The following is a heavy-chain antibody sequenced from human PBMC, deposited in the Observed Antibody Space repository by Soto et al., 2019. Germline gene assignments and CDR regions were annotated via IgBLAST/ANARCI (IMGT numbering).Heavy chain of an antibody. V-gene: IGHV4-31*03. CDR1: GGSISSGGNY. D-gene: IGHD3-10*01. CDR2: IYHSGST. J-gene: IGHJ6*02. CDR3: ARARMVRGVIYYYGMAV. Sequence: QVQLQESGPGLVKSSQTLSLTCTVSGGSISSGGNYWSWIRQHPGKGLEWIGYIYHSGSTYYNPAPKSRVTISVDTSKNQFSLKLNSVTAADTAVYYCARARMVRGVIYYYGMAVWGQGTTVTVSS.